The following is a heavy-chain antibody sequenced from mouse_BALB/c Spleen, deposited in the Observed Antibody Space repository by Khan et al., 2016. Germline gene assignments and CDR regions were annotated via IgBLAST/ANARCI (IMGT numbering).Heavy chain of an antibody. CDR3: ARYYGSIYVRGMDY. CDR2: ITYSGST. D-gene: IGHD1-1*01. CDR1: GDSITSGY. J-gene: IGHJ4*01. Sequence: EVKLEESGPSLVKPSQALSLTCSVTGDSITSGYWNWIRKFPGIKLEYMGYITYSGSTYYNPSLKSRISITRDTSKNQYFLQLISVTTEATATYYCARYYGSIYVRGMDYWGQGTSLTVSS. V-gene: IGHV3-8*02.